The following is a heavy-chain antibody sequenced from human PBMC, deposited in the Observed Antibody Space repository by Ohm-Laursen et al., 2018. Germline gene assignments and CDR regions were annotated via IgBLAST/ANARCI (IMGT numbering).Heavy chain of an antibody. J-gene: IGHJ6*02. CDR2: IWYDGSNK. CDR3: AREYGMDV. CDR1: GFTFNNYW. Sequence: SLRLSCAASGFTFNNYWMHWVRQAPGKGLEWVAVIWYDGSNKYYADSVKGRFTISRDNSKNTLYLQMNSLRAEDTAVYYCAREYGMDVWGQGTTVTVSS. V-gene: IGHV3-33*08.